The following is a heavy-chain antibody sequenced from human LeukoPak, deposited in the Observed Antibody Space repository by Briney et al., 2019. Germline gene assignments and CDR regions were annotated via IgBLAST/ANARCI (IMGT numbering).Heavy chain of an antibody. V-gene: IGHV3-30*18. CDR1: GFTFSSYG. J-gene: IGHJ4*02. D-gene: IGHD3-22*01. Sequence: GGSLRLSCAASGFTFSSYGMHWVRQAPGKGLEWVAVISYDGSNKHYADSVKGRFTISRDNSKNTLYLQMNSLRAEDTAVYYCAKDQETYYYDSSGLHWGQGTLVTVSS. CDR2: ISYDGSNK. CDR3: AKDQETYYYDSSGLH.